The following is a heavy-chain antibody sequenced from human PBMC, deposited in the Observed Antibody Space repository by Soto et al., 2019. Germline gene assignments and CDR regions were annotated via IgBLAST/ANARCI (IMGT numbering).Heavy chain of an antibody. V-gene: IGHV3-30*03. J-gene: IGHJ4*02. CDR2: ISYDGSNK. CDR3: EAEGRIMITFEGVILPPINVDY. Sequence: SLRLSCAASGFTFSSYGMHRVRKAPGKGLERVAVISYDGSNKYYADCVKGRFTISRDNSKNKLYLQMNRLRAEEKAVYYCEAEGRIMITFEGVILPPINVDYLGQGTLVPVSS. D-gene: IGHD3-16*02. CDR1: GFTFSSYG.